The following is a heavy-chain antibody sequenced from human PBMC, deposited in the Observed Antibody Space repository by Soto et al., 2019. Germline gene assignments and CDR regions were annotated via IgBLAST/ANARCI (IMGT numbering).Heavy chain of an antibody. CDR3: AKEILGVPADKRGPFDY. V-gene: IGHV3-23*01. CDR1: GFTFSSYA. D-gene: IGHD2-2*01. J-gene: IGHJ4*02. Sequence: GGSLRLSCAASGFTFSSYAMSWVRQAPGKGLEWVSAISGSGGSTYYADSVKGRFTISRDNSKNTLYLQMNSLRAEDTAVYYCAKEILGVPADKRGPFDYWGQGTLVTVSS. CDR2: ISGSGGST.